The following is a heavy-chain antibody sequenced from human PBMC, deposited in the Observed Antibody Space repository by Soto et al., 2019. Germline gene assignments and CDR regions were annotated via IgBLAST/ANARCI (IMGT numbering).Heavy chain of an antibody. CDR1: GIPFSGYW. J-gene: IGHJ4*02. CDR3: ATVVEH. CDR2: VDGAGSGT. Sequence: VPLVESGGGSVQPGGSLRLSCVASGIPFSGYWMHWVRQVPGKGPVWVARVDGAGSGTSYADFVKGRFTISRDNAQNTLSLQMDRLRVGDTAVYYCATVVEHWGQGIAVTVSS. D-gene: IGHD3-16*02. V-gene: IGHV3-74*01.